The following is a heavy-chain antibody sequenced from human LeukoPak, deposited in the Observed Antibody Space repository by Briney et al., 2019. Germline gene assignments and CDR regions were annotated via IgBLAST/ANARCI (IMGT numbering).Heavy chain of an antibody. V-gene: IGHV1-69*13. J-gene: IGHJ3*02. CDR1: GGTFSSYA. D-gene: IGHD3-3*01. Sequence: SVKVSCKASGGTFSSYAISWVRQAPGQGLEWMGGIIPIFGTANYAQKFQGRVTITADESTSTAYMELSSLRSEDTAVYYCAKTIFGVANAFDIWGQGTMVTVSS. CDR3: AKTIFGVANAFDI. CDR2: IIPIFGTA.